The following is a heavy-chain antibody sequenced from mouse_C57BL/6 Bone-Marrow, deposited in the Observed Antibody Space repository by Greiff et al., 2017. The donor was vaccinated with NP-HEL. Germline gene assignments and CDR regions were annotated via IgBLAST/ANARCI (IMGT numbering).Heavy chain of an antibody. J-gene: IGHJ2*01. V-gene: IGHV14-4*01. CDR3: TTPIYYGYDGDY. CDR2: IDPENGDT. CDR1: GFTIKDDY. D-gene: IGHD2-2*01. Sequence: EVQLQQSGAELVRPGASVKLSCTASGFTIKDDYMHWVKQRPEQGLEWIGWIDPENGDTEYASKFQGKATITADTSSNTAYLQLSSLTSEDTAVYYCTTPIYYGYDGDYWGQGTTLTVSA.